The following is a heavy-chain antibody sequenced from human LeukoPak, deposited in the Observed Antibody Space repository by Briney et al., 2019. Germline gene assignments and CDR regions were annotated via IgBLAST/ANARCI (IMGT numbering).Heavy chain of an antibody. V-gene: IGHV3-23*01. CDR3: ARPQQMASFDF. J-gene: IGHJ4*02. Sequence: GGSLRLSCGASGFTFRNQAMSWVRQAPGKGLEWVSAIGDSGISTYYADSVKGRLTISRDNSKNTLYLQMNSLRAEDTGVYYCARPQQMASFDFWGQGTLVTVSS. D-gene: IGHD6-13*01. CDR1: GFTFRNQA. CDR2: IGDSGIST.